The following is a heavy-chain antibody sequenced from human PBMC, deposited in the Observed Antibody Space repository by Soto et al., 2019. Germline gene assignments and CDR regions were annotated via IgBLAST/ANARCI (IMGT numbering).Heavy chain of an antibody. CDR1: GGSISSYY. Sequence: SETLSLTCTVSGGSISSYYWSWIRQPPGKGLEWIGYIYYSGSTNYNPSLKSRVTISVDTSKNQSSLKLSSVTAADTAVYYCARISPITIFGVVIGRFDPWGQGTLVTVSS. D-gene: IGHD3-3*01. CDR3: ARISPITIFGVVIGRFDP. CDR2: IYYSGST. V-gene: IGHV4-59*01. J-gene: IGHJ5*02.